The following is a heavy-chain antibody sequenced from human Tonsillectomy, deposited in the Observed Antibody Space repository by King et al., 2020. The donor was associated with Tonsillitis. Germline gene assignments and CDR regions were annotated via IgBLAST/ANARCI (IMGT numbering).Heavy chain of an antibody. CDR1: GGSISGCAYY. D-gene: IGHD2-15*01. CDR3: ARYEGGVFGP. Sequence: VQLQESGPGLVKPSQTLSLTCTVSGGSISGCAYYWSWIRQHPGKGLEWLGDIYYSYNTFYNPSPKSRTTISVETSKNHFSLKLRSLSAADTALYYCARYEGGVFGPWGQGTLVTVSS. CDR2: IYYSYNT. V-gene: IGHV4-31*03. J-gene: IGHJ5*02.